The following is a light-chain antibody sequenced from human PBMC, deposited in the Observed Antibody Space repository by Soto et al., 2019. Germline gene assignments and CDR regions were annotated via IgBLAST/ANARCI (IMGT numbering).Light chain of an antibody. J-gene: IGKJ1*01. Sequence: EIVMTQSPATLSVSPGERATLSCRASQSVSSNLAWYQQKPGQAPRLLIYGASTRATGIPARLSGSGSGTEFTLTISSLQSEDFAIYFCQQYNNWPPDRTFVQGTKVEIK. CDR1: QSVSSN. CDR2: GAS. CDR3: QQYNNWPPDRT. V-gene: IGKV3-15*01.